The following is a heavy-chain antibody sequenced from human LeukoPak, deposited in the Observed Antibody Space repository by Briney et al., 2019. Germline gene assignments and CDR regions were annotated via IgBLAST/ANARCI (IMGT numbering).Heavy chain of an antibody. CDR3: AKDLDIVVVPAATGFDY. J-gene: IGHJ4*02. D-gene: IGHD2-2*03. Sequence: GGSLRLSCAASGFTFSSYAMSWVRQAPGEGLEWVSAISGSGGSTYYADSVKGRFTISRDNSKNTLYLQMNSLRAEDTAVYYCAKDLDIVVVPAATGFDYWGQGTLVTVSS. CDR1: GFTFSSYA. CDR2: ISGSGGST. V-gene: IGHV3-23*01.